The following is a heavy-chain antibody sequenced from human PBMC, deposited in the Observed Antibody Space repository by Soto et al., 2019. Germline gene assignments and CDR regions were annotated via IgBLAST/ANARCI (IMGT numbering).Heavy chain of an antibody. Sequence: QVQLQESGPGLVKPSGTLSLTCAVSSGSIFSSNWWSWVRQPPGKGLEWIGETRKRGGANYNPSLQSRVTITVDRSKNHFFLELRSVTAADTAVYYCASHLVMSGTRGFDNWGLGALVTVSS. CDR2: TRKRGGA. CDR1: SGSIFSSNW. CDR3: ASHLVMSGTRGFDN. V-gene: IGHV4-4*02. D-gene: IGHD6-13*01. J-gene: IGHJ4*02.